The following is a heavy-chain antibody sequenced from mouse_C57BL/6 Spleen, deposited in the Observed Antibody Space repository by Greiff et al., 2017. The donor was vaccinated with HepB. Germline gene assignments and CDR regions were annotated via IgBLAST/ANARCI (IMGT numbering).Heavy chain of an antibody. V-gene: IGHV1-52*01. J-gene: IGHJ4*01. CDR1: GYTFTSYW. CDR2: IDPSDSET. D-gene: IGHD1-3*01. CDR3: ARESPHAMDD. Sequence: QVQLQQPGAELVRPGSSVKLSCKASGYTFTSYWMHWVKQRPIQGLEWIGNIDPSDSETHYNQKFKDKATLTVDKSSSTAYMQPSSLTSEDAAVYYCARESPHAMDDWGQGTSVTVAS.